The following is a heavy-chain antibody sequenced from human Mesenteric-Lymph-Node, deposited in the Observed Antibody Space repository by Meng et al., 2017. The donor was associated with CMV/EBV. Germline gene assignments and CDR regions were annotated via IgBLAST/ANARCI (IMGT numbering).Heavy chain of an antibody. D-gene: IGHD6-13*01. CDR3: ARGLRGIAAARVGFDY. Sequence: SISSGGYYWSWIRQHPGKGLEWIGYIYYSGSTYYNPSLKSRVTISVDTSKNQFSLKLSSVTAADTAVYYCARGLRGIAAARVGFDYWGQGTLVTVSS. J-gene: IGHJ4*02. CDR2: IYYSGST. CDR1: SISSGGYY. V-gene: IGHV4-31*02.